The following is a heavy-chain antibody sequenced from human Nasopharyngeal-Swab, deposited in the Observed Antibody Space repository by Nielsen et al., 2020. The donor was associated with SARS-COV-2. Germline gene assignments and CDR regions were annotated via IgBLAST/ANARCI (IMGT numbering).Heavy chain of an antibody. CDR1: GFSFNNYG. D-gene: IGHD3-10*01. J-gene: IGHJ3*02. CDR3: AKANVLFWFGQFKNDGFDI. Sequence: EGSLRLSCTASGFSFNNYGMHWVRQAPGKGLEWVAVISYEGSKKFYAESVEGRFTISRDYSKSTLYLQMDSLRTEDTAMYYCAKANVLFWFGQFKNDGFDIWGQGTMVTVSS. CDR2: ISYEGSKK. V-gene: IGHV3-30*18.